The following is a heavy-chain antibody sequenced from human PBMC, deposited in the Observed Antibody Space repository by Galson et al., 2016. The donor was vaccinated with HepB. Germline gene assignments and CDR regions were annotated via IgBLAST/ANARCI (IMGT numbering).Heavy chain of an antibody. D-gene: IGHD6-6*01. J-gene: IGHJ4*02. V-gene: IGHV1-8*02. CDR1: GYTFTSYD. CDR3: ARVEYASSTGANRVDY. Sequence: SVKVSCKASGYTFTSYDIHWVRQATGQGLEWMGWMNPNSGNTGYAQKFQGRVTLTRSTSKSTVYMELSSLRSEDMAMYYWARVEYASSTGANRVDYWGQGTLVTVSS. CDR2: MNPNSGNT.